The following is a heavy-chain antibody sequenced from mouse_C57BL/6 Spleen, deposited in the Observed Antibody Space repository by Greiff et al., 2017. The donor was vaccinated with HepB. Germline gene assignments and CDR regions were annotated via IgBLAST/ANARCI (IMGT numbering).Heavy chain of an antibody. CDR3: ARSPYDYDEAMDY. V-gene: IGHV1-80*01. D-gene: IGHD2-4*01. Sequence: VKLMESGAELVKPGASVKISCKASGYAFSSYWMNWVKQRPGKGLEWIGQIYPGDGDTNYNGKFKGKATLTADKSSSTAYMQLSSLTSEDSAVYFCARSPYDYDEAMDYWGQGTSVTVSS. J-gene: IGHJ4*01. CDR1: GYAFSSYW. CDR2: IYPGDGDT.